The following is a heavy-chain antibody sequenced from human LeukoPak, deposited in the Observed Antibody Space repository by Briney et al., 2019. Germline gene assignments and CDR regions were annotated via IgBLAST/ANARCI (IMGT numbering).Heavy chain of an antibody. CDR2: ISGSGGST. CDR1: GFTFSSYA. CDR3: ASRDYGDYGGLGY. Sequence: GGSLRLSCAASGFTFSSYAMSWVRQAPGKGLEWVSAISGSGGSTYYADSVKGRFTISRDNSKNTLYLQMNSLRAEDTAVYYCASRDYGDYGGLGYWGQGTLVTVSS. D-gene: IGHD4-17*01. J-gene: IGHJ4*02. V-gene: IGHV3-23*01.